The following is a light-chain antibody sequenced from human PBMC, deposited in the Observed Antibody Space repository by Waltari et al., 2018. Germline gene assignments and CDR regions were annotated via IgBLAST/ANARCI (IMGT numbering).Light chain of an antibody. J-gene: IGLJ2*01. CDR3: TLYMGSGISL. Sequence: TVVTQEPSLSVSPGGTVTLTCGLSSGSVSTSNYPSWSQQTPGQAPRMLIYSTNTRPSGVPDRFSGSILGNKAALTITGAQADDESDYYCTLYMGSGISLFGGGTRLTVL. CDR2: STN. V-gene: IGLV8-61*01. CDR1: SGSVSTSNY.